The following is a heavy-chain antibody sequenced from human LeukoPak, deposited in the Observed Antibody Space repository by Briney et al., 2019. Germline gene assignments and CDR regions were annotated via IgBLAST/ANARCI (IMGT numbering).Heavy chain of an antibody. Sequence: SGGSLRLSCAASGFTFSSYAMHWVRQAPGKGLEYVSAISSNGGSTYYANSVKGRFTISRDNSKNTLYLQMGSLRAEDMAVYYCARDLGRSSWNYREPFGYWGQGTLVTVS. CDR3: ARDLGRSSWNYREPFGY. J-gene: IGHJ4*02. CDR1: GFTFSSYA. CDR2: ISSNGGST. V-gene: IGHV3-64*01. D-gene: IGHD1-7*01.